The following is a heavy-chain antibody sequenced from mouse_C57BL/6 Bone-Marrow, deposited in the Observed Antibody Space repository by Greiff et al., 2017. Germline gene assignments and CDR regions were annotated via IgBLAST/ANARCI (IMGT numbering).Heavy chain of an antibody. CDR3: ARPTYGNDWYFDV. D-gene: IGHD2-1*01. CDR2: INPNNGGT. J-gene: IGHJ1*03. V-gene: IGHV1-26*01. CDR1: GYTFTDYY. Sequence: EVQLQQSGPELVKPGASVKISCTASGYTFTDYYMNWVKQSPGKSLEWIGDINPNNGGTSYNQKFKGKGTLTVDKSSSTASMELRSLTSEDSAVYYCARPTYGNDWYFDVWGTGTTVTVSS.